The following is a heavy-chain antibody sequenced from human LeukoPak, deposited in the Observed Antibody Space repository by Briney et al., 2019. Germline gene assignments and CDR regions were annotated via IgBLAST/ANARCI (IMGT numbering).Heavy chain of an antibody. CDR1: GFTFSNSG. J-gene: IGHJ3*01. Sequence: QSGGSLRLSCAASGFTFSNSGMHWVRQAPGKGLEWVAVIWYDGSNEYYVDAVKGRFIISRDNSKNTVHLQMNSLRVEDTSVYYCAREISMFVNAFDLWGQGTLVAVSS. CDR2: IWYDGSNE. D-gene: IGHD3-10*02. V-gene: IGHV3-33*01. CDR3: AREISMFVNAFDL.